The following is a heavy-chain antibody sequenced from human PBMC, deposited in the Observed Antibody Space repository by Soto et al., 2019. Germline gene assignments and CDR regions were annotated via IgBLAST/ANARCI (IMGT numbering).Heavy chain of an antibody. CDR3: ARDYARGWCQF. Sequence: LRLSCTASGFDFSNSGIQWVRQTPGKGLEWVALISFDGDKYYVDSVKGRFTISRDNPTNTVYLQMNRLRPEDTGVYYCARDYARGWCQFWGQGTLVTVSS. D-gene: IGHD2-8*02. CDR1: GFDFSNSG. CDR2: ISFDGDK. J-gene: IGHJ4*02. V-gene: IGHV3-30*03.